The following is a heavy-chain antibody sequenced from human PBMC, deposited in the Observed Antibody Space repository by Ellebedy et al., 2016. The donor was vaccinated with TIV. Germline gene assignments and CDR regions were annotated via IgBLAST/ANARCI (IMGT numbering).Heavy chain of an antibody. CDR2: IAVDSTT. CDR3: ARETYNDVDLKLWGIFDI. D-gene: IGHD3-10*01. V-gene: IGHV3-66*01. J-gene: IGHJ3*02. CDR1: ELTVTSDY. Sequence: GGSLRLSCAASELTVTSDYMSWVRQAPGKGLEWVSTIAVDSTTYYADSVKGRFTISRDNSKNNLDIQMNSLRAEDTAVYYCARETYNDVDLKLWGIFDIWGQGTMVTVSS.